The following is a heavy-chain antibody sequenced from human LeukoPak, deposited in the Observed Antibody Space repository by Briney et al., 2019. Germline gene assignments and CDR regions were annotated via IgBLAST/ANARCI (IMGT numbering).Heavy chain of an antibody. J-gene: IGHJ5*02. CDR2: INHSGST. CDR1: GGSISSYY. D-gene: IGHD2-2*01. V-gene: IGHV4-34*01. CDR3: ARSFIVVVPAAMSPDWFDP. Sequence: SETLSLTCTVSGGSISSYYWSWIRQPPGKGLEWIGEINHSGSTNYNPSLKSRVTISVDTSKNQFSLKLSSVTAADTAVYYCARSFIVVVPAAMSPDWFDPWGQGTLVTVSS.